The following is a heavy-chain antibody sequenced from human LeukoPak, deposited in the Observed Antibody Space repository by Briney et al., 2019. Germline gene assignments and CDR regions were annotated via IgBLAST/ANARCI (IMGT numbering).Heavy chain of an antibody. CDR1: GFTFSTHA. CDR3: ARDRFPLPGPLYDSSGYHKWHDAFDI. J-gene: IGHJ3*02. Sequence: PGGSLRLSCVVSGFTFSTHAMTWVRQAPGKGLERVSDISGPGGTTYYAASVKGRFTISRDNSKNTLFLQMNSLRAEDTAVYYCARDRFPLPGPLYDSSGYHKWHDAFDIWGQGTMVTVSS. D-gene: IGHD3-22*01. CDR2: ISGPGGTT. V-gene: IGHV3-23*01.